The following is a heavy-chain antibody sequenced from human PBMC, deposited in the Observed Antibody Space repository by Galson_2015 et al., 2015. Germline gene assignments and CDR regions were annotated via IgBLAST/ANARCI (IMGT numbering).Heavy chain of an antibody. V-gene: IGHV4-4*02. CDR3: ASKTLAADF. CDR2: VYHTGHT. CDR1: GVSISSSNW. D-gene: IGHD2-15*01. Sequence: LSLTCTVSGVSISSSNWWIWVRQPPGKGLEWIGEVYHTGHTNYNPSLKSRVTVSVDKSKNQFSLRLSSVTAADTAVYYCASKTLAADFWGQGSLVTVSS. J-gene: IGHJ4*02.